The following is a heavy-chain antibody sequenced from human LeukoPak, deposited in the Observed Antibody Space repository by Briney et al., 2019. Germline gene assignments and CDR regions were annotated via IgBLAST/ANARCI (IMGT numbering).Heavy chain of an antibody. J-gene: IGHJ4*02. Sequence: SETLALTCTVSGGSISSYYWSWIRQPPGKGLEWIGYIHYSWSTNYNPSLKSRGTISVDPFKNQFSLKPASVTAADPAVDYCARATYSSGWGTSDYWGQGTLVTVSS. CDR3: ARATYSSGWGTSDY. D-gene: IGHD6-19*01. CDR1: GGSISSYY. CDR2: IHYSWST. V-gene: IGHV4-59*01.